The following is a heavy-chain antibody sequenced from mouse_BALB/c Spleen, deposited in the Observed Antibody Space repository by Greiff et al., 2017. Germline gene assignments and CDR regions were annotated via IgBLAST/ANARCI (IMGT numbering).Heavy chain of an antibody. CDR2: ISSGSSTI. D-gene: IGHD2-4*01. V-gene: IGHV5-17*02. CDR3: ARYEYDGEPFAY. J-gene: IGHJ3*01. Sequence: EVQRVESGGGLVQPGGSRKLSCAASGFPFSSFGMHWVRQAPEKGLEWVAYISSGSSTIYYADTVKGRFTISRDNPKNTLFLQMTSLRSEDTAMYYCARYEYDGEPFAYWGQGTLVTVAA. CDR1: GFPFSSFG.